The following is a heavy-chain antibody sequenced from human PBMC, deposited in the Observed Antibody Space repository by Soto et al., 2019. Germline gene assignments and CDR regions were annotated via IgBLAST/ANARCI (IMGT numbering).Heavy chain of an antibody. D-gene: IGHD5-18*01. V-gene: IGHV3-23*01. CDR2: ISGSGLST. Sequence: GGSLRLSCAASGFTFNSYAMSWVRQAPGKGLEWVSGISGSGLSTYSADSVKGRFTISRDNSKNTLSLQMNSLRAEDTAVYYCAKDGGGYRFFDYWGQGTLVTVSS. CDR1: GFTFNSYA. J-gene: IGHJ4*02. CDR3: AKDGGGYRFFDY.